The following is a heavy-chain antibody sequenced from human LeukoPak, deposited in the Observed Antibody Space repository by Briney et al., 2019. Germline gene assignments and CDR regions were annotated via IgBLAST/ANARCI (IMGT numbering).Heavy chain of an antibody. CDR1: GFTFSSYA. CDR3: VKDFYSYGYTFDY. Sequence: GGSLRLSCSASGFTFSSYAMHWVRQAPGKGLEYVSAISSNGGSTYYADSVKGRFTIYRDNSKNTLYLQMSSLRAEDTAVYYCVKDFYSYGYTFDYWGQGTLVTVSS. CDR2: ISSNGGST. D-gene: IGHD5-18*01. J-gene: IGHJ4*02. V-gene: IGHV3-64D*06.